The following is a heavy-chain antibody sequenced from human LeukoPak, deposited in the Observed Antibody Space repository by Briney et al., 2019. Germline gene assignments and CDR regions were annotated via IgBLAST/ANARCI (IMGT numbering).Heavy chain of an antibody. D-gene: IGHD3-22*01. CDR1: GGTFISYA. J-gene: IGHJ4*02. V-gene: IGHV1-69*05. CDR3: ASSRSNYYDSSGPQTFDY. CDR2: IIPIFGTA. Sequence: GSSVKVSCKASGGTFISYAISWVGQAPGQGLEWVGGIIPIFGTANYAQKFQGRVTITTDESTSTAYMELSSLRSEDTAVYYCASSRSNYYDSSGPQTFDYWGQGTLVTVSS.